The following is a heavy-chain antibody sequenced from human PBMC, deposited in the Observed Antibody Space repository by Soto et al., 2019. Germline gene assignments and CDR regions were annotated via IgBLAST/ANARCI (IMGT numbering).Heavy chain of an antibody. CDR1: GGTFSSYA. CDR3: ARPSYQFGYSYGTYYFDY. D-gene: IGHD5-18*01. V-gene: IGHV1-69*13. CDR2: IIPIFGTA. J-gene: IGHJ4*02. Sequence: SVKVSCKASGGTFSSYAISWVRQAPGQGLEWMGGIIPIFGTANYAQKFQGRVTITADEPTSTAYMELSSLRSEDTAVYYCARPSYQFGYSYGTYYFDYWGQGTLVTVSS.